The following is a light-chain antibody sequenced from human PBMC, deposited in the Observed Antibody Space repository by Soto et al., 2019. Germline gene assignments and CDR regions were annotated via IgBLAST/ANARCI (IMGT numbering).Light chain of an antibody. CDR2: DNN. Sequence: QSVLTQPPSVSAAPRQKVAISCSGSSSNIGNNYVSWYHRVPGSAPKLLIYDNNQRPSGIPDRFSGSKSGTSATLDITGLQTGDEGDYYCGTWDSRLRVVVFGGGTKLTVL. CDR1: SSNIGNNY. CDR3: GTWDSRLRVVV. V-gene: IGLV1-51*01. J-gene: IGLJ2*01.